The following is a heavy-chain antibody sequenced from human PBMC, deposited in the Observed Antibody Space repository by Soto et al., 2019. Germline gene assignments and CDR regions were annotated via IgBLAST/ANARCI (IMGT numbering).Heavy chain of an antibody. CDR2: IYHSGST. CDR3: ARVSLYYCGSGSYYYYYMDV. V-gene: IGHV4-4*02. J-gene: IGHJ6*03. CDR1: SGSISSSNW. Sequence: SETLSLTCAVSSGSISSSNWWSWVRQPPGKGLEWIGEIYHSGSTNYNPSLKSRVTISVDKSKNQFSLKLSSVTAADTAVYYCARVSLYYCGSGSYYYYYMDVWGKGTTVT. D-gene: IGHD3-10*01.